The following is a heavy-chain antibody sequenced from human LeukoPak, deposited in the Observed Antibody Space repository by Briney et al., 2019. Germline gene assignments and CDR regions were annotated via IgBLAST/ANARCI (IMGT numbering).Heavy chain of an antibody. Sequence: SETLSLTCTVSGYSISSGYYWGWIRQPPGKGLEWIGSIYHSGSTYYNPSLKSRVTISVDTSKNQFSLKLSSVTAADTAVYYCARRTAWELDYWGQGTLVTVSS. CDR1: GYSISSGYY. V-gene: IGHV4-38-2*02. D-gene: IGHD1-26*01. CDR2: IYHSGST. J-gene: IGHJ4*02. CDR3: ARRTAWELDY.